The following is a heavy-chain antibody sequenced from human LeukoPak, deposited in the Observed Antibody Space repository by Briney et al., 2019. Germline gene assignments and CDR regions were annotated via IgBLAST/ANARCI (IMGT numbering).Heavy chain of an antibody. CDR1: GYTFTSYA. J-gene: IGHJ5*02. D-gene: IGHD1-26*01. V-gene: IGHV1-3*01. Sequence: ASVKVSCKASGYTFTSYAMHWVRQAPGQRLEWMGWSNAGNGNTKYSQKFQGRVTITRDTSASTAYMELSSLRSEDTAVYYCARGSGSYLGWFDPWGQGTLVTVSS. CDR2: SNAGNGNT. CDR3: ARGSGSYLGWFDP.